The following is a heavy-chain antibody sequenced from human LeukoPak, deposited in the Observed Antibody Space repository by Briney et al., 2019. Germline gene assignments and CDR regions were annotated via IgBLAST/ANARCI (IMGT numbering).Heavy chain of an antibody. J-gene: IGHJ4*02. D-gene: IGHD3-22*01. CDR3: ASGSLGHYYDSSGYEY. V-gene: IGHV3-33*05. Sequence: GGSLRLSCAASGFSLSSYGMNWVRQAPGKGLEWVGGIKFDGIQEFYAASVKGRFTVSKDTSKNTLHLQMDSLRAEDTAVYYCASGSLGHYYDSSGYEYWGQGTLVTVSS. CDR2: IKFDGIQE. CDR1: GFSLSSYG.